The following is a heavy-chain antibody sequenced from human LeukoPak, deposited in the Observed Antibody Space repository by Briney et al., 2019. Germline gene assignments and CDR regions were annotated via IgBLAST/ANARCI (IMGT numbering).Heavy chain of an antibody. CDR2: IRYDGSNK. Sequence: GRSLRLSCAASGFTFDDYAMHWVRQAPGKGLDWVAFIRYDGSNKYYADSVKGRFTISRDNSKNTLYLQMNSLRAEDTAVYYCAKDKYDYGDAFDYWGQGTLVTVSS. V-gene: IGHV3-30*02. CDR1: GFTFDDYA. CDR3: AKDKYDYGDAFDY. D-gene: IGHD4-17*01. J-gene: IGHJ4*02.